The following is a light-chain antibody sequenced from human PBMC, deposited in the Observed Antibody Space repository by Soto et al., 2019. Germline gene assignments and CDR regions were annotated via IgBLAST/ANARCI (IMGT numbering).Light chain of an antibody. J-gene: IGKJ2*01. CDR3: QQQGT. V-gene: IGKV3-20*01. CDR2: AAS. Sequence: EIVLTQSPGTLSLSPGARATLSCRASEFLSSSYLVWYQQKPGHAPRLLIYAASRRATGIPDRFSGSGSATEYTLTIITLEPEDFAVYYCQQQGTFGQGTKLEIK. CDR1: EFLSSSY.